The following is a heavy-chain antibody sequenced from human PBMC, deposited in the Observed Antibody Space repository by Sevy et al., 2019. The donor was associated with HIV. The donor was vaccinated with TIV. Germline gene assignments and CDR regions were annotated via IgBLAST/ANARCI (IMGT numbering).Heavy chain of an antibody. CDR1: GFTFPAHS. Sequence: GGSLRLSCRASGFTFPAHSFNWVRQAPGKGLEWLSYISTGSDHIYYSDSAKGCFTISRDDAQNSVFLHMKSLRDQDTALYYCVRRGVDAFNVYFDLWGQGVLVTVSS. V-gene: IGHV3-21*05. J-gene: IGHJ4*02. D-gene: IGHD3-10*01. CDR3: VRRGVDAFNVYFDL. CDR2: ISTGSDHI.